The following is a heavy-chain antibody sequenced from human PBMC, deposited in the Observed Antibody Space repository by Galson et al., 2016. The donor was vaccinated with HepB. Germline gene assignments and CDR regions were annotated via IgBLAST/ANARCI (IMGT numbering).Heavy chain of an antibody. J-gene: IGHJ3*01. Sequence: QSGAEVKKPGESLKISCKGSGYRFANYWIGWVRQMPGKGLESMGIVYPGNSEIRYSPSFQGQVTISADKSITTVYLQWNSLKASDSAIYYCARHECRGSDCLSAYAFWGQGTVVTVSS. CDR1: GYRFANYW. CDR2: VYPGNSEI. V-gene: IGHV5-51*01. D-gene: IGHD2-21*02. CDR3: ARHECRGSDCLSAYAF.